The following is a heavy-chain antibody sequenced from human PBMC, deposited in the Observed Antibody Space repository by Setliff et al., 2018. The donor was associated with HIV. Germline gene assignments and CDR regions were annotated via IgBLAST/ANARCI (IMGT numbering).Heavy chain of an antibody. V-gene: IGHV4-39*01. D-gene: IGHD2-21*02. CDR1: GGSIIRGGYY. J-gene: IGHJ1*01. Sequence: SETLSLTCTVSGGSIIRGGYYWSWIRQHPGKGLEWIGSIYFTGDSYYDPSLKSRVTTSVDTSKNHFSLKLTSVTAADTAVYYCARQYGAVKSVVTVVAKYFPHWGQGTLVTVSS. CDR2: IYFTGDS. CDR3: ARQYGAVKSVVTVVAKYFPH.